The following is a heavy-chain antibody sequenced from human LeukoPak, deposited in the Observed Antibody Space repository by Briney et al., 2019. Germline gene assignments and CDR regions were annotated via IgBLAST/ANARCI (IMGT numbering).Heavy chain of an antibody. CDR2: IKKVGSEE. CDR3: ARRSAAKNAFDI. Sequence: PGGSLSLSCAASGFTFSRYWMSWVRQAPGKGLERVAYIKKVGSEEFYVDSVKGRSTISRDNAKNTLYLQMNSLRAEDTAVYYCARRSAAKNAFDIWGQGTMVTVSS. J-gene: IGHJ3*02. D-gene: IGHD6-25*01. CDR1: GFTFSRYW. V-gene: IGHV3-7*01.